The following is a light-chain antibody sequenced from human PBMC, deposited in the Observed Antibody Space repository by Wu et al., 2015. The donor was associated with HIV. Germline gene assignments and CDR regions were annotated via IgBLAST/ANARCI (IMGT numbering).Light chain of an antibody. V-gene: IGKV3-15*01. J-gene: IGKJ1*01. CDR3: QQYNNWPXT. Sequence: EKVMMQSPGNLSVSPGERATLSCRASQSVDSELAWYQQKPGQAPRLLIYGASTRATGIPARFSGSGSGTEFTLTISSLQSEDFGIYYCQQYNNWPXTFGQGTKVEVK. CDR1: QSVDSE. CDR2: GAS.